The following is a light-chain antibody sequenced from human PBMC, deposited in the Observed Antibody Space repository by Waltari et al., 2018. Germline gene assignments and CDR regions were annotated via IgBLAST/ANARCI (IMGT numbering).Light chain of an antibody. V-gene: IGLV2-14*01. CDR3: SSYTTSSAPGV. CDR1: DSDVGAYDF. CDR2: EVI. Sequence: QSALTQPASVSGSPGQSITISCSGTDSDVGAYDFVSWYQQHPGKAPHLIIYEVINRPSGISTRFSASKSGNTASLTISWLQAEDEADYYCSSYTTSSAPGVFGTGTRVTVL. J-gene: IGLJ1*01.